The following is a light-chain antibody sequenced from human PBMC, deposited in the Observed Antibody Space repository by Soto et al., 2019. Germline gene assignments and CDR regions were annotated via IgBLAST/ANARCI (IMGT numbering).Light chain of an antibody. Sequence: AIQMTQSPSSLSASVGDRLTITCRASQDVRNYVGWYQQKPGKAPKFLIYGAFSLETGIPSRFSGSGYGTEFTLTINSLLPEDFATYFFLQDYSWPWTFGQGTKVEV. J-gene: IGKJ1*01. CDR2: GAF. CDR1: QDVRNY. CDR3: LQDYSWPWT. V-gene: IGKV1-6*01.